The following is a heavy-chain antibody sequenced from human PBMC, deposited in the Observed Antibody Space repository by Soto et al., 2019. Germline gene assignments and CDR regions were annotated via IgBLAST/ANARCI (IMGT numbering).Heavy chain of an antibody. Sequence: EVQLLESGGGLVRPGGSLRLSCRASGFTFSNFAMNWVRQAPGKGLEWVAITSGSGGQTHYAGSVRGRFTISRDNSDNTLFLQMNSLRAEDTAVYYCAKGVVRQHFDSRNYFDHWGQGTLVTVSS. CDR3: AKGVVRQHFDSRNYFDH. CDR1: GFTFSNFA. D-gene: IGHD3-22*01. V-gene: IGHV3-23*01. J-gene: IGHJ4*02. CDR2: TSGSGGQT.